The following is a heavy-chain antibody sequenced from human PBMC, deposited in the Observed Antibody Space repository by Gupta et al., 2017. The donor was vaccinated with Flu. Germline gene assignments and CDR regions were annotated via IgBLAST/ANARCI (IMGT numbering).Heavy chain of an antibody. CDR1: GFSFSSYA. CDR2: ITGSGDNT. J-gene: IGHJ4*02. D-gene: IGHD3-3*01. Sequence: EVQMLDSGGALVQPGGSLRLSCVASGFSFSSYAMRWLRRAPGKGLEWVSTITGSGDNTYYPESVKGRFTVARDNSQNRLFLQMNSLRVDDTAVYYCARRPRHHGGPYLDYWGLGTLVTVSS. CDR3: ARRPRHHGGPYLDY. V-gene: IGHV3-23*01.